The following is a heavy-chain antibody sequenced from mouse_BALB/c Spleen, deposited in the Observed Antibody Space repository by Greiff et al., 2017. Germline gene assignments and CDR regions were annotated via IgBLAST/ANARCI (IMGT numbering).Heavy chain of an antibody. CDR1: GFTFTDYY. D-gene: IGHD1-1*01. V-gene: IGHV7-3*02. Sequence: DVHLVESGGGLVQPGGSLRLSCATSGFTFTDYYMSWVRQPPGKALEWLGFIRNKANGYTTEYSASVKGRFTISRDNSQSILYLQMNTLRAEDSATYYCAKDYYGSRGYYFDYWGQGTTLTVSS. CDR2: IRNKANGYTT. J-gene: IGHJ2*01. CDR3: AKDYYGSRGYYFDY.